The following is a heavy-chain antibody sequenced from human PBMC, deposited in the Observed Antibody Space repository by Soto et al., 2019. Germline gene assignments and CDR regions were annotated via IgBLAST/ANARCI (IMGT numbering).Heavy chain of an antibody. CDR1: GFTFSSYG. CDR2: ILYDGSNK. V-gene: IGHV3-30*18. Sequence: QVQLVESGGSVVQPGRSLRLSCAASGFTFSSYGMHWVRQAPGKGLEWVAVILYDGSNKYYADSVKGRFTISRDNSKNTLYLQMNSRRADDTAVYYCAKRYYYGSGSSWYYLDYWGQGTLVTVSS. D-gene: IGHD3-10*01. J-gene: IGHJ4*02. CDR3: AKRYYYGSGSSWYYLDY.